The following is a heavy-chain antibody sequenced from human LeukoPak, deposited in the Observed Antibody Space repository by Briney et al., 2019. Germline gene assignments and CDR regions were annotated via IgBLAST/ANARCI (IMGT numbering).Heavy chain of an antibody. J-gene: IGHJ4*02. CDR3: ARSLGYSSGWSPGY. D-gene: IGHD6-19*01. CDR1: GGSFSGHY. CDR2: INHSGST. Sequence: SETLSLTCAVYGGSFSGHYWSWIRQPPGKGLEWIGEINHSGSTNYNPSFKSRVTISVDTSKNQFSLKLSSVTAADTAVYYCARSLGYSSGWSPGYWGQGTLVTVSS. V-gene: IGHV4-34*01.